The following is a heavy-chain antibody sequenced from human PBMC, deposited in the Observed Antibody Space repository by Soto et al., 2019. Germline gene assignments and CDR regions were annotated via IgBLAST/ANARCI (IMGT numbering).Heavy chain of an antibody. D-gene: IGHD2-2*01. Sequence: QVQLVQSGAEVKKPGSSVKVSCKASGGTISRYSITWVRQAPGHGLEWIGRVIPIFGIPTYAQKFQGRVTITEDESTSTAYRGLSSLRSDDTAVYYCAREDRDRETGLVPAAIDGMDVWGQGTTVTVSS. CDR1: GGTISRYS. J-gene: IGHJ6*02. CDR2: VIPIFGIP. CDR3: AREDRDRETGLVPAAIDGMDV. V-gene: IGHV1-69*08.